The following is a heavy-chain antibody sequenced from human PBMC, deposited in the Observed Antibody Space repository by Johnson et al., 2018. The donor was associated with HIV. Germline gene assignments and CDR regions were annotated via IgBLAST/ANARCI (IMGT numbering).Heavy chain of an antibody. D-gene: IGHD6-6*01. CDR2: IKQEGSEK. CDR3: AREGIAARLAAFDI. CDR1: GFTFSSYW. Sequence: VQLVESGGGLVKPGGSLRLSCAASGFTFSSYWMSWVRQAPGKGLEWVANIKQEGSEKYYVDSVKGRFTSSRDNAKNSLYLQRNILGAEDTAVYYCAREGIAARLAAFDIWGQGTMVTVSS. V-gene: IGHV3-7*03. J-gene: IGHJ3*02.